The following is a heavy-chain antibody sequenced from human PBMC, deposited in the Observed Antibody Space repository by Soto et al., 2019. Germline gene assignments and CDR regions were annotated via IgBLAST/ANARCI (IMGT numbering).Heavy chain of an antibody. J-gene: IGHJ6*03. Sequence: SLRLSCAASGFTFDDYGMSWVRQAPGKGLEWVSGINWNGGSTGYADSVKDRFTISRDNAKNSLYLQMNSLRAEDTALYYCARGQLRYFDWLSLHYYYMDVWGKGTTVTVSS. V-gene: IGHV3-20*04. CDR1: GFTFDDYG. CDR2: INWNGGST. D-gene: IGHD3-9*01. CDR3: ARGQLRYFDWLSLHYYYMDV.